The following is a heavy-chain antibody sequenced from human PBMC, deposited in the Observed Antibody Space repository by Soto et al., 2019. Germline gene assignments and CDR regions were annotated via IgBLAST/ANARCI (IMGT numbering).Heavy chain of an antibody. J-gene: IGHJ4*02. Sequence: PWEFLTISCRGAGYSFSRHWVAWVRQMPEKGLEWIGTIYPGDSDTKYSSAFRGHVTISADTSVSTAYLQWRSLEATDSAIYYCARYSGSYWHYLDFWGQGTLVTVSS. V-gene: IGHV5-51*01. D-gene: IGHD1-26*01. CDR3: ARYSGSYWHYLDF. CDR2: IYPGDSDT. CDR1: GYSFSRHW.